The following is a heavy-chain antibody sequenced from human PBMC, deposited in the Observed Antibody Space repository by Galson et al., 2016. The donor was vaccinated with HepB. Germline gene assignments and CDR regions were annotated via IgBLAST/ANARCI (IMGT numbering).Heavy chain of an antibody. V-gene: IGHV3-23*01. CDR2: NSATGGST. Sequence: LRLSCAASGFTFSSYGMSWVRQAPGKGLEWVSSNSATGGSTYYADSLKGRFTISRDNSKNTLYLQMNNLRAEDTAVYYCASGTTTTPDYFDYWGQGTLVTVSS. CDR1: GFTFSSYG. D-gene: IGHD1-1*01. CDR3: ASGTTTTPDYFDY. J-gene: IGHJ4*02.